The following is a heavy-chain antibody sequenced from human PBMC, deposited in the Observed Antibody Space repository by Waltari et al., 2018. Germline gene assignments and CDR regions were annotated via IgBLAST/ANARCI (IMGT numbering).Heavy chain of an antibody. CDR2: IRYDGNNK. J-gene: IGHJ5*02. CDR1: GFTFRCSG. D-gene: IGHD3-22*01. CDR3: VKDPSSYYDSSGYEKWFDP. V-gene: IGHV3-30*02. Sequence: QEQLVQSGGGVVQPGGSLRLSCAAFGFTFRCSGMPGFRQAPGKGVEWVAFIRYDGNNKYYADSVKGRFTISRDDSKNTLYLQMNSLRAEDTAVYYCVKDPSSYYDSSGYEKWFDPWGQGTLVTVSS.